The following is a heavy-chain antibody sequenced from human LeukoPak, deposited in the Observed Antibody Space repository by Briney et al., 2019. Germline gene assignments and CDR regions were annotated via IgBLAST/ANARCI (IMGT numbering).Heavy chain of an antibody. CDR3: ARDESIAAYVY. V-gene: IGHV3-33*01. Sequence: TGRSLRLSCAASGFTLSCYGMHWVRQAPGKGLEWVAVIWYDGSNKYYADSVKGRFTISRDNSKITLYLQMNSLRAEDTAVYYCARDESIAAYVYWGQGTLVTVSS. J-gene: IGHJ4*02. D-gene: IGHD6-6*01. CDR2: IWYDGSNK. CDR1: GFTLSCYG.